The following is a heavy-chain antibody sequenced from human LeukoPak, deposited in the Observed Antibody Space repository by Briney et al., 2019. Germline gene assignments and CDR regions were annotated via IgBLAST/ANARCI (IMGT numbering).Heavy chain of an antibody. CDR1: GYTFTSYG. CDR3: ARDKGSTIFGVVIPEVDYYYMDV. CDR2: ISAYNGNT. D-gene: IGHD3-3*01. J-gene: IGHJ6*03. V-gene: IGHV1-18*01. Sequence: ASVKVSCKASGYTFTSYGISWVRQAPGQGLEWMGWISAYNGNTNYAQKLQGRVTMTTDTSTSTAYMELRSLRSDDTAVYYCARDKGSTIFGVVIPEVDYYYMDVWGKGTTVTVSS.